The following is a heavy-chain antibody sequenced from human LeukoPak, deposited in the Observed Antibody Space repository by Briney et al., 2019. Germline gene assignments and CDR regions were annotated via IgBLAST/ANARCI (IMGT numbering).Heavy chain of an antibody. J-gene: IGHJ4*02. CDR3: ARELGTYYYDSSGYYAHFDY. V-gene: IGHV1-69*05. D-gene: IGHD3-22*01. CDR2: IIPIFGTA. CDR1: GGTFSSYA. Sequence: GASVKLSCKASGGTFSSYAISWVRQPPGQGLEWMGRIIPIFGTATYEQKFQGRVTIITDESTSTAYMELSSLRSEDTAVYYYARELGTYYYDSSGYYAHFDYWGQGTLVTVSS.